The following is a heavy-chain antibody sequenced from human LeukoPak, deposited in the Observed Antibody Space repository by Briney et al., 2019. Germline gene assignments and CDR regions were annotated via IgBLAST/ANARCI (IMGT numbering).Heavy chain of an antibody. J-gene: IGHJ6*03. Sequence: GRSLRLSCTASGFTFGDYAMSWFRQAPGKGLGWVGFIRSKAYGGTTEYAASVKGRFTISRDDSKSIAYLQMNSLKTEDTAVYYCTRMRYDFWSGFSLGENDYYHYYMDVWGKGTTVTVSS. V-gene: IGHV3-49*03. D-gene: IGHD3-3*01. CDR3: TRMRYDFWSGFSLGENDYYHYYMDV. CDR2: IRSKAYGGTT. CDR1: GFTFGDYA.